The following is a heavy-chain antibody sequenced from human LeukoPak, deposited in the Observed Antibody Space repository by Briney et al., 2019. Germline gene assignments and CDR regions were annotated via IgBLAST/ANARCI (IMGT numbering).Heavy chain of an antibody. CDR1: GGSISSNY. J-gene: IGHJ4*02. D-gene: IGHD3-22*01. CDR2: IYNSGST. V-gene: IGHV4-59*01. CDR3: ARLARDSSGYDRFDY. Sequence: SETLSLTCTVSGGSISSNYWSWIRQPPGKGLEWIGYIYNSGSTNYNPSLKSRVTMSVDTSKSQFSLKLSSVTAADTAVYYCARLARDSSGYDRFDYWGQGTLVTVSS.